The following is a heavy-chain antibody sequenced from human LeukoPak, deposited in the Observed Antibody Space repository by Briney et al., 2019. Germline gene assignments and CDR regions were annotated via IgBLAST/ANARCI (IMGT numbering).Heavy chain of an antibody. V-gene: IGHV3-33*06. CDR3: AKDRVPGGYYDFWSGYYSDFDY. CDR2: IWYDGSNK. Sequence: HPGGSLRLXCAASGFTFSSYGMHWVRQAPGKVLEWVAVIWYDGSNKYYADSVKGRFTIPRDNSKNTLYLQMNSLRAEDTAVYYCAKDRVPGGYYDFWSGYYSDFDYWGQGTLVTVSS. D-gene: IGHD3-3*01. J-gene: IGHJ4*02. CDR1: GFTFSSYG.